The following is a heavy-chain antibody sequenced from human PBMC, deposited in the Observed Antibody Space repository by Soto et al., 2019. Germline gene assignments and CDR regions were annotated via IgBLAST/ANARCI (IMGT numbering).Heavy chain of an antibody. V-gene: IGHV3-23*01. Sequence: PGGSLRLSCAASGFTFSSYAMSWVRQAPGKGLEWVSAISGSGGSTYYADSVKGRFTISRDNSKNTLYLQMNSLRAEDTAVYYCATRTYYYDSVRSFDYWGQGTLVTVSS. J-gene: IGHJ4*02. D-gene: IGHD3-22*01. CDR2: ISGSGGST. CDR1: GFTFSSYA. CDR3: ATRTYYYDSVRSFDY.